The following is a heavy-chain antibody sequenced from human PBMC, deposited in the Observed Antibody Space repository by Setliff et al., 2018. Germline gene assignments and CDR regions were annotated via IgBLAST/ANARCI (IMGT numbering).Heavy chain of an antibody. CDR1: GGTFSSYG. J-gene: IGHJ4*02. CDR2: TIPIFGTT. D-gene: IGHD6-19*01. V-gene: IGHV1-69*05. Sequence: SVKVSCKASGGTFSSYGISWVRQAPGQGLEWMGGTIPIFGTTDYAQKFRGRVTIITDESTSTAFMQLSSLRSEDTAVYFCTRSRGPRVVLAADFDFWGQGTLVTVSS. CDR3: TRSRGPRVVLAADFDF.